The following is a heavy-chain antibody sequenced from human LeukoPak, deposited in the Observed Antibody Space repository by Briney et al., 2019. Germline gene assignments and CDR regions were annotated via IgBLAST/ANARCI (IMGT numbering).Heavy chain of an antibody. J-gene: IGHJ4*02. CDR1: GFTVSSNY. D-gene: IGHD6-19*01. Sequence: GASLRLSCAASGFTVSSNYMSWVRQAPGKGLEWVSIIYGAGTTNYADSVKGRFTISRDSSTNTLYLQMNSLRAGDTAVYFCAKILSDTNGWYHFDYWGQGALVTVSS. CDR2: IYGAGTT. CDR3: AKILSDTNGWYHFDY. V-gene: IGHV3-66*01.